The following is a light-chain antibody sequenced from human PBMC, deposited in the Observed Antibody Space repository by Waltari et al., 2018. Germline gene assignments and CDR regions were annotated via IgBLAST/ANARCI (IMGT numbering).Light chain of an antibody. CDR3: SSYAGSSTLV. V-gene: IGLV2-11*01. J-gene: IGLJ3*02. CDR1: SSDVGDSYY. CDR2: DVN. Sequence: QSALTQPRSVSGSPGQSVTISCTGTSSDVGDSYYVSWYQQNPGKAPKLMIYDVNKRPSGVPSRFSGSKSGNTASLTISGLQPEDEADYYCSSYAGSSTLVFGGGTKLTVL.